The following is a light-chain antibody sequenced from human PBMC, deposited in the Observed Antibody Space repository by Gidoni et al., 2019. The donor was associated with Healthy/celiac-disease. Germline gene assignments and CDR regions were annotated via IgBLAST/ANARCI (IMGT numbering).Light chain of an antibody. CDR1: QSVSSN. CDR3: QQYYNWPWT. Sequence: EIVLTQSPATLSVSPGERATLCCRASQSVSSNLAWYQQKPGQAPRLLIYGASTRATGIPARFSGSGSGTEFTLTISSLQSEDFAVYYCQQYYNWPWTFGQGTKVEIK. V-gene: IGKV3-15*01. CDR2: GAS. J-gene: IGKJ1*01.